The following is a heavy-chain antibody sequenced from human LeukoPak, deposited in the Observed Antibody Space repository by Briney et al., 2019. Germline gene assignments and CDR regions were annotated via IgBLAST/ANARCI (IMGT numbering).Heavy chain of an antibody. CDR2: IRYDGNNK. D-gene: IGHD1-26*01. CDR1: GFTFSSYG. Sequence: GGSLRLSCAASGFTFSSYGMYWVRQAPGKGLEWVAFIRYDGNNKYYADSVKGRFTISRDNSKNTVYLQMNSLRAEDTAVYSCAKSNLVGASSLLWYFEYWGQGTLVTVSS. J-gene: IGHJ4*02. V-gene: IGHV3-30*02. CDR3: AKSNLVGASSLLWYFEY.